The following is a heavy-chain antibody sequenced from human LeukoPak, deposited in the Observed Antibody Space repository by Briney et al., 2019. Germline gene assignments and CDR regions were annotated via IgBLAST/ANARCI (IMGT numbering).Heavy chain of an antibody. D-gene: IGHD3-16*01. CDR1: GDSISSYH. V-gene: IGHV4-59*01. CDR3: ARVGRGDHTWGSYYFDH. CDR2: ISYSGST. Sequence: SETLSLTCTVSGDSISSYHWSWIRQSPGKGLEWIGYISYSGSTNYNPSLKSRVTTSVDTSKNQFSLQLSSVTAADTAVYYCARVGRGDHTWGSYYFDHWGQGTLVTVSS. J-gene: IGHJ4*02.